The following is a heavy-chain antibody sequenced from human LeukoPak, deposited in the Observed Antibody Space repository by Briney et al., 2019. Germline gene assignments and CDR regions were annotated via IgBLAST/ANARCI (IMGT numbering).Heavy chain of an antibody. CDR2: IYHNGGT. Sequence: SETLSLTCTVSGGSISGYYWSWIRQPPGKGLEWVGYIYHNGGTNYNPSLQSRLTISVDTSKNQFSLKLSSVTAADTAVYYCARHLRAVAGGRYFDYWGQGTQVTVSS. CDR1: GGSISGYY. D-gene: IGHD6-19*01. V-gene: IGHV4-59*08. CDR3: ARHLRAVAGGRYFDY. J-gene: IGHJ4*02.